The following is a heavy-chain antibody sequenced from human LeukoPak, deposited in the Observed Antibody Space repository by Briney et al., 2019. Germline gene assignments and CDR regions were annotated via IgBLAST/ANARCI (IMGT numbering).Heavy chain of an antibody. J-gene: IGHJ4*02. Sequence: GRSLRLSCAASGFTFSSYAMHWVRQAPGKGLEWVAVISYDGSNKYYADSVKGRFTISRDNSKNTLFLQMNSLRAEDTAVYYCAGYSLYYFDYWGKGKLVTVSS. V-gene: IGHV3-30*04. CDR2: ISYDGSNK. D-gene: IGHD5-18*01. CDR1: GFTFSSYA. CDR3: AGYSLYYFDY.